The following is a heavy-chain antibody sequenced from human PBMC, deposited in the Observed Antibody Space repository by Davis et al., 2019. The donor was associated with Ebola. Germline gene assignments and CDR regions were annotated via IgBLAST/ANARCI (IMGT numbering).Heavy chain of an antibody. D-gene: IGHD5-18*01. J-gene: IGHJ4*02. CDR1: GYTFTGYY. CDR3: ARGSVGGYSYGLIDY. Sequence: ASVKVSCKASGYTFTGYYMHWVRQAPGQGLEWMGWISAYNGNTNYAQKLQGRVTMTTDTSTSTAYMELRSLRSDDTAVYYCARGSVGGYSYGLIDYWGQGTLVTVSS. V-gene: IGHV1-18*04. CDR2: ISAYNGNT.